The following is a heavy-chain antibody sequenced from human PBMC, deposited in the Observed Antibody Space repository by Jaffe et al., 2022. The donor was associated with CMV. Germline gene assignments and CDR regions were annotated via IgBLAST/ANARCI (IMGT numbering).Heavy chain of an antibody. D-gene: IGHD3-10*01. J-gene: IGHJ5*02. V-gene: IGHV3-48*02. CDR3: ARDEARYYGSGRGGAFDP. CDR2: ISSSSSTI. CDR1: GFTFSSYS. Sequence: EVQLVESGGGLVQPGGSLRLSCAASGFTFSSYSMNWVRQAPGKGLEWVSYISSSSSTIYYADSVKGRFTISRDNAKNSLYLQMNSLRDEDTAVYYCARDEARYYGSGRGGAFDPWGQGTLVTVSS.